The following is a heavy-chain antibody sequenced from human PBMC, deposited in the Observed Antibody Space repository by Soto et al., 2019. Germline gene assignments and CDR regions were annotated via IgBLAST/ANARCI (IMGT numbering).Heavy chain of an antibody. CDR1: GFTFKTHA. CDR2: IAYEGKEK. CDR3: GKDVGDYVPYYYGVDV. V-gene: IGHV3-30*18. Sequence: QVQLVESGGGVVQPGTSLRLSCAASGFTFKTHAMHWVRQAPGKGLEWMAVIAYEGKEKFYADSVKGRFTISRDNSKNALYLTINTLRNEDPAVYYCGKDVGDYVPYYYGVDVWGQGTTVNVSS. D-gene: IGHD1-26*01. J-gene: IGHJ6*02.